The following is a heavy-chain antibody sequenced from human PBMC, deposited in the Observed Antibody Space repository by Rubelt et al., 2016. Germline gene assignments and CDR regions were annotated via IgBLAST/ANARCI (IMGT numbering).Heavy chain of an antibody. Sequence: EVQLVESGGGLVKPGGSLRLSCAASGFSFNTYYMNWVRQAPGRGLEWVSFISRSSRDIRYADSVKGRFTISRDNAKSSLYLQMTSLRTEDTAVDDCARNIYGDGDTDALDIWGQGTMVTVSS. V-gene: IGHV3-21*01. CDR1: GFSFNTYY. D-gene: IGHD4-17*01. CDR2: ISRSSRDI. J-gene: IGHJ3*02. CDR3: ARNIYGDGDTDALDI.